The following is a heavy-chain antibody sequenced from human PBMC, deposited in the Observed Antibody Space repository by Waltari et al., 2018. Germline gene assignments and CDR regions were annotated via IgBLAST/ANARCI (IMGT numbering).Heavy chain of an antibody. CDR1: GGSISSYY. CDR2: IYTSVRT. V-gene: IGHV4-4*07. CDR3: ARGQLVPDDAFDI. Sequence: QVQLQESGPGLVKPSETLSLTFTVSGGSISSYYWSWIRQPAGKGLEWIGRIYTSVRTSDNPALKSRVTMSVDTSKNQFSLKLSSVTAADTAVYYCARGQLVPDDAFDIWGQGTMVTVSS. D-gene: IGHD6-13*01. J-gene: IGHJ3*02.